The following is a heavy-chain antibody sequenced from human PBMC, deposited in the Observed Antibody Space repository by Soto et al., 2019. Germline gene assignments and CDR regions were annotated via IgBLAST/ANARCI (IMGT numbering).Heavy chain of an antibody. CDR3: ARERRGGGSYYYYYMDV. D-gene: IGHD2-15*01. J-gene: IGHJ6*03. V-gene: IGHV3-48*03. CDR2: ISSSGSTI. Sequence: GGSLRLSCAASGFTFSSYEMNWVRQAPGKGLEWVSYISSSGSTIYYADSVKGRFTISRDNAKNSLYLQMNSLRAEDTAVYYCARERRGGGSYYYYYMDVWGKGTTVTVSS. CDR1: GFTFSSYE.